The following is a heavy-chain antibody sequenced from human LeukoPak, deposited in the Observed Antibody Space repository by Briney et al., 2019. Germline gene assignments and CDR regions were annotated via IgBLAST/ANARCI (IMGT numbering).Heavy chain of an antibody. V-gene: IGHV4-61*08. CDR3: ARGRWRCSSTSCYSVYYYYGMDV. Sequence: PSETLSLTCAVSGGPISSGGYSWSWIRQPPGKGLVWIGYIYYSGSTNYNPSLTSRVTISVDTSKNQRSLKLSSVTAADTAVYYCARGRWRCSSTSCYSVYYYYGMDVWGQGTTVTVSS. D-gene: IGHD2-2*01. CDR1: GGPISSGGYS. J-gene: IGHJ6*02. CDR2: IYYSGST.